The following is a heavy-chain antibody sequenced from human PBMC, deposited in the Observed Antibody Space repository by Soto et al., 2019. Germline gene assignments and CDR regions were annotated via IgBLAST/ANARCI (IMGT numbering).Heavy chain of an antibody. J-gene: IGHJ4*02. D-gene: IGHD5-12*01. CDR2: IYYSGST. CDR1: GGSISSSGYY. Sequence: QLQLQESGPGLVKPSETLSLTCTVSGGSISSSGYYWGWIRQPPGKGLEWIGSIYYSGSTYYNPSLKSRLTISEDRSKNQLSLKLNSVTAADTAVYYCARHYSGYDLGDYWGQGTLVTVSS. CDR3: ARHYSGYDLGDY. V-gene: IGHV4-39*01.